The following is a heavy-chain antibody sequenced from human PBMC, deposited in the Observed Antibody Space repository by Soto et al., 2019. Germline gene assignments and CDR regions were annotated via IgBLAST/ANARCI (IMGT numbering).Heavy chain of an antibody. D-gene: IGHD2-2*01. Sequence: SETLSLTCAVSGDSISKSGYYWSWIRQNQGKALAWIGYIYYSGSTFYNPSLRSRVSISLDTSKNQLSLKLTSRTVADTAGDSCATRRGGTTSCRPYYLHSCGRVNVVDVSS. V-gene: IGHV4-31*11. CDR2: IYYSGST. J-gene: IGHJ5*01. CDR3: ATRRGGTTSCRPYYLHS. CDR1: GDSISKSGYY.